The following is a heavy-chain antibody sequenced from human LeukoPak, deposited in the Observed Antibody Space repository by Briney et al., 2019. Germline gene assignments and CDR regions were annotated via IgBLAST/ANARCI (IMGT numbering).Heavy chain of an antibody. V-gene: IGHV4-59*08. D-gene: IGHD3-9*01. J-gene: IGHJ6*02. Sequence: SETLSLTCTVSGGSISSYYWSWIRQPPGKGLEWIGYIYYSGSTNYNPSLKSRVTISVDTSKNQFSLKLSSVTAADTAVYYCASILNYYYGMDVWGQGTTVTVSS. CDR2: IYYSGST. CDR3: ASILNYYYGMDV. CDR1: GGSISSYY.